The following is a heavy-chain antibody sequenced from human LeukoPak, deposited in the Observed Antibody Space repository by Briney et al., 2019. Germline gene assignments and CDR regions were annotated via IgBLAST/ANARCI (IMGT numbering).Heavy chain of an antibody. V-gene: IGHV4-59*03. CDR1: GGSISSYY. D-gene: IGHD3-22*01. J-gene: IGHJ3*02. CDR3: ARNERNYYDSSSYYGAFDI. CDR2: IYYSGST. Sequence: SETLSLTCTVSGGSISSYYCNWIRQPPGKGLEWIGYIYYSGSTNYNPSLKSRVTMSVDTSKNQFSLNPYSVTAADTAVYYCARNERNYYDSSSYYGAFDIWGQGTMVTVSS.